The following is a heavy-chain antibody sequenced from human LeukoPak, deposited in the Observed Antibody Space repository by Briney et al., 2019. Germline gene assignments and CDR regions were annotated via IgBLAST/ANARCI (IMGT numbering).Heavy chain of an antibody. Sequence: GASVKVSCKASGGTFSSYAISWVRQAPGQGLEWMGGIIPIFGTANYAQKFQGRVTITTDESTSTAYMELSSLRSEDTAVCYCARDGSLTGGINWFDPWGQGTLVTVSS. D-gene: IGHD3-16*01. CDR1: GGTFSSYA. V-gene: IGHV1-69*05. CDR2: IIPIFGTA. CDR3: ARDGSLTGGINWFDP. J-gene: IGHJ5*02.